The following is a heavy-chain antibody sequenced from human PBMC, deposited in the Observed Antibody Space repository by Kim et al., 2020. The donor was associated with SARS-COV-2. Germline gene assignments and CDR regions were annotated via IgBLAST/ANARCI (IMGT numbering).Heavy chain of an antibody. Sequence: ASVKVSCKASGYTFTSYYMHWVRQAPGQGLEWMGIINPSGGSTSYAQKFQGRVTMTRDTSTSTVYMELSSLRSEYTAVYYCARAPLYPGIAAAAVPFDPWGQGTLVTVSS. CDR1: GYTFTSYY. CDR2: INPSGGST. J-gene: IGHJ5*02. CDR3: ARAPLYPGIAAAAVPFDP. D-gene: IGHD6-13*01. V-gene: IGHV1-46*01.